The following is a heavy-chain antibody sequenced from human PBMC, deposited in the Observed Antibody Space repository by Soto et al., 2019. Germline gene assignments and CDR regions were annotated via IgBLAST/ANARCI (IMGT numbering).Heavy chain of an antibody. CDR1: GYTFTSDD. V-gene: IGHV1-8*01. D-gene: IGHD6-19*01. CDR2: MNPNSGNT. CDR3: VRGLSGVAVVY. Sequence: QVQLVQSGAEVKKPGASVKVSCKASGYTFTSDDINWVRQATGQGLEWMGWMNPNSGNTGYAQKFQGXXTXTXXTSISTAYMELSSLRSEDTAVYYCVRGLSGVAVVYWGQGTLVTVSS. J-gene: IGHJ4*02.